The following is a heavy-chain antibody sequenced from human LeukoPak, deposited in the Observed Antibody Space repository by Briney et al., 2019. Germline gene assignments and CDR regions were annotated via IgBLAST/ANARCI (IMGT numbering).Heavy chain of an antibody. D-gene: IGHD3-10*01. CDR2: INHSGST. Sequence: SETLSLTCTVSGYSISSGYYWGWIRQPPGKGLEWIGSINHSGSTNYNPSLKSRVTISVDTSKNQFSLKLSSVTAADTAVYYCARGLRLRGLDCWGQGTLVTVSS. J-gene: IGHJ4*02. CDR1: GYSISSGYY. CDR3: ARGLRLRGLDC. V-gene: IGHV4-38-2*02.